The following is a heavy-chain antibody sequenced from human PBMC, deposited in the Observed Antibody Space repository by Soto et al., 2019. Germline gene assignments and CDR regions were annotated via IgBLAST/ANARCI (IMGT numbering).Heavy chain of an antibody. D-gene: IGHD1-26*01. J-gene: IGHJ6*02. CDR3: ARERSYERYYGMDV. V-gene: IGHV1-69*08. Sequence: QVQLVQSGAEVKKPGSSLQVSCKASGGTFSSYTISWVRQAPGQGLEWMGRIIPILGIANYAQKFQGRVTITADKSTSTAYMELSSLRSEDTDVYYCARERSYERYYGMDVWGQGTTVTVSS. CDR1: GGTFSSYT. CDR2: IIPILGIA.